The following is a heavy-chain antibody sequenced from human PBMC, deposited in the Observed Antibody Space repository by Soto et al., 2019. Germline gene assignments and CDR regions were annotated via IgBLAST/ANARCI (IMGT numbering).Heavy chain of an antibody. Sequence: SETLSLTCRLSGGSITGAYYWNWIRQHPGKGLEWVGSIHYRGSTYYNPSLKTRITISLDRSNNQFSLNLSSVTAADTAVYYCARVRDSFGLDVWGQGTTVTVSS. CDR2: IHYRGST. CDR3: ARVRDSFGLDV. CDR1: GGSITGAYY. V-gene: IGHV4-31*03. J-gene: IGHJ6*02.